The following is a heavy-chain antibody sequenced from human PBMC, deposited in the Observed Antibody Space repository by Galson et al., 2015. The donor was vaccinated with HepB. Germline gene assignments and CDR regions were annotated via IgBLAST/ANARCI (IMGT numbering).Heavy chain of an antibody. CDR2: ISSDGTNK. Sequence: SLRLSCAASGFTFSNYAMHWVRQAPGKGLEWVAVISSDGTNKYYADSVKGRFTISRDNSKNTVYLQMNSLRADDTALFYCARPSDCCDYPLFYYGMDVWGQGTTVTVSS. J-gene: IGHJ6*02. CDR3: ARPSDCCDYPLFYYGMDV. D-gene: IGHD4-17*01. CDR1: GFTFSNYA. V-gene: IGHV3-30-3*01.